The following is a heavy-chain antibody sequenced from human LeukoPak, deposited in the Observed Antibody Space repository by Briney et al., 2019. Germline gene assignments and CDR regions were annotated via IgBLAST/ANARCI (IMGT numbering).Heavy chain of an antibody. Sequence: SETLSLTCSVSDDSITMYYWTWIRQPPGKGLEWIGYVDHTGSTNFNPSLNGRVSISRDTTKNLFSLRLRSVTAADTAVYYCARGWSRGGNSPFDYWGQGTLVTVSS. V-gene: IGHV4-59*08. CDR1: DDSITMYY. D-gene: IGHD4-23*01. CDR3: ARGWSRGGNSPFDY. CDR2: VDHTGST. J-gene: IGHJ4*02.